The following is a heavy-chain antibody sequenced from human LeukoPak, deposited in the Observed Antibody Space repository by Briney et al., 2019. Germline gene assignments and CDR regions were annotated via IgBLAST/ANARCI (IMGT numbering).Heavy chain of an antibody. D-gene: IGHD1-26*01. CDR1: GFTFSSYA. CDR2: ISGSGGST. Sequence: GGSLRLSCAASGFTFSSYAMSWVRQAPGEGLEWVSAISGSGGSTYYADSVKGRFNISRDNSKNTLYLQMNSLRAEDTAVYYCAKDLSGSYGYWGQGTLVTVSS. J-gene: IGHJ4*02. CDR3: AKDLSGSYGY. V-gene: IGHV3-23*01.